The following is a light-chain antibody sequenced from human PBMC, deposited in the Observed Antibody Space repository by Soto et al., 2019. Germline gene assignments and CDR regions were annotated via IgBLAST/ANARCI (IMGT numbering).Light chain of an antibody. V-gene: IGLV2-14*01. Sequence: QSVLTQPASVSGSPGQSITISCTGTSSDVGGYNYVSWYQQHPGKAPKLMIYEVGNRPSGVSSRFSGSKSGSTASLTISGLQAEDEADYYCSSYTSSSTYVFGTGTKVTVL. CDR3: SSYTSSSTYV. CDR1: SSDVGGYNY. J-gene: IGLJ1*01. CDR2: EVG.